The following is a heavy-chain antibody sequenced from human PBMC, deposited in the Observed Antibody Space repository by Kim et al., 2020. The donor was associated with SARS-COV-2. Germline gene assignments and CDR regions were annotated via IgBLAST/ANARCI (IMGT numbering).Heavy chain of an antibody. CDR2: IYYSGST. D-gene: IGHD3-10*01. Sequence: SETLSLTCTVSGGSISSYYWSWIRQPPGKGLEWIGYIYYSGSTNYNPSLKSRVTISVDTSKNQFSLKLSSVTAADTAVYYCARGGFYGSGSYYNLGYWGQGTLVTVSS. J-gene: IGHJ4*02. CDR3: ARGGFYGSGSYYNLGY. CDR1: GGSISSYY. V-gene: IGHV4-59*01.